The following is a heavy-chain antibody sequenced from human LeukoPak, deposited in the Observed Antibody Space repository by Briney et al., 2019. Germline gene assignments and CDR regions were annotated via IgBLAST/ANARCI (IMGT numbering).Heavy chain of an antibody. Sequence: GASVKVSCKVSGYTLCEVSMHWVRQAPGKGPEWLGGFDREDGETIYTQKFQGRLTMTEDTSTDTAYMELSSLKSEDTAVYHCALYGDYIFGYWGQGTLVTVSS. CDR2: FDREDGET. CDR3: ALYGDYIFGY. V-gene: IGHV1-24*01. D-gene: IGHD4-17*01. CDR1: GYTLCEVS. J-gene: IGHJ4*02.